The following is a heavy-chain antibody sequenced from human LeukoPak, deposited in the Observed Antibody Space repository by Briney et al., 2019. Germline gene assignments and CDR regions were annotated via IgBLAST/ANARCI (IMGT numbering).Heavy chain of an antibody. D-gene: IGHD2-15*01. CDR1: GGSITQTNY. Sequence: PSETLSLTCDVSGGSITQTNYWTWVRQPPGKGLEWIGEVNLQGGTNYNPSLLRRVAISVDTSANHVSLQMTSATAADTAVYYCATRSTGVAATFDSWGQGALVTVSS. V-gene: IGHV4-4*02. CDR2: VNLQGGT. J-gene: IGHJ4*02. CDR3: ATRSTGVAATFDS.